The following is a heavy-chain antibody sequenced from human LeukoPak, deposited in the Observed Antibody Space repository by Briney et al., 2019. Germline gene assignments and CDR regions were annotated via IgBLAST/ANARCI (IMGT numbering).Heavy chain of an antibody. CDR3: ARVWYSSGWSSHYYYYMDV. CDR2: INPNSGGT. D-gene: IGHD6-19*01. V-gene: IGHV1-2*02. J-gene: IGHJ6*03. CDR1: GYTFTGYY. Sequence: ASVKVSCKASGYTFTGYYMHWVRQAPGQGLEWMGWINPNSGGTNYAQKFQGRVTMTRDTSISTAYMELSRLRSDDTAVYYCARVWYSSGWSSHYYYYMDVWGKGTTVTISS.